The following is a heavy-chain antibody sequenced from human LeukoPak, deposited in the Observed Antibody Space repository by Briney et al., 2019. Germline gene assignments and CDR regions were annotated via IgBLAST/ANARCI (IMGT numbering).Heavy chain of an antibody. Sequence: GGSLRLSCAASGFTFSSYEMNWVRQAPGKGLEGVSYISSSGSTKYYAHSVTGRFTISRDSSKNTLYLQMDNLRVEDTAVYFCAKDLSYGSLWFDPWGQGTLVTVSS. CDR2: ISSSGSTK. CDR3: AKDLSYGSLWFDP. V-gene: IGHV3-48*03. D-gene: IGHD3-10*01. CDR1: GFTFSSYE. J-gene: IGHJ5*02.